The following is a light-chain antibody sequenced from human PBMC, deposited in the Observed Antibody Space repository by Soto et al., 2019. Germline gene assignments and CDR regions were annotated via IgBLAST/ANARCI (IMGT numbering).Light chain of an antibody. Sequence: DIQMTQSPSTLSASVGDRVTITCRASQSISGWLAWYQQRPGKAPNLLIYDASSLESGVPSRFSGSGSGTEFPLTISSLQPDDFATYYCLQYNSYWTFGQGTKVEIK. J-gene: IGKJ1*01. CDR3: LQYNSYWT. CDR2: DAS. V-gene: IGKV1-5*01. CDR1: QSISGW.